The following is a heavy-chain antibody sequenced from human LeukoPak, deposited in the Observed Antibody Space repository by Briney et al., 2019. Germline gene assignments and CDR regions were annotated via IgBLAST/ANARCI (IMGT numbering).Heavy chain of an antibody. J-gene: IGHJ4*02. CDR1: GFTFDDYA. Sequence: GGSLRLSCAASGFTFDDYAMYWVRQAPGKGLEWVSGISWNSGSIGYADSVKGRFTISRDNAKNSLYLQMNSLRAEDTALYYCAKDLSKVTTIASDYWGQGTLVTVSS. V-gene: IGHV3-9*01. D-gene: IGHD4-17*01. CDR3: AKDLSKVTTIASDY. CDR2: ISWNSGSI.